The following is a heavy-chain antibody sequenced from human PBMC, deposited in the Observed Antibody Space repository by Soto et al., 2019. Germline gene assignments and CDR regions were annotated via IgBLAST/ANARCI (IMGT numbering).Heavy chain of an antibody. CDR2: IYYSGAS. Sequence: SETLSLTCSVSGVSISSGTYYLTWIRQHPGKGLEWIGYIYYSGASYFNPSLQSRISMSIDTSENQFSLNLSSVTAADTALYYCASGRVIASSPLDYWGQGTLVTVSS. CDR3: ASGRVIASSPLDY. D-gene: IGHD2-21*01. J-gene: IGHJ4*02. CDR1: GVSISSGTYY. V-gene: IGHV4-31*03.